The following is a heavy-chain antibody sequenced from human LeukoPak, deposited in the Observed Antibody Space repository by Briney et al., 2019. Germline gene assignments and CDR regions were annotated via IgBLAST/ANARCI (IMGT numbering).Heavy chain of an antibody. V-gene: IGHV4-59*01. Sequence: SETLSLTCTVSGGTISSYYWNWIRQPPGKGLEWIGYIHYSGSTKCNPSLKSRVTISVDTSKNQLSLKLSSVTAADTTVYYCARLRADAVGYYFDYWGQGTQVTVSS. J-gene: IGHJ4*02. CDR3: ARLRADAVGYYFDY. CDR2: IHYSGST. D-gene: IGHD2-8*01. CDR1: GGTISSYY.